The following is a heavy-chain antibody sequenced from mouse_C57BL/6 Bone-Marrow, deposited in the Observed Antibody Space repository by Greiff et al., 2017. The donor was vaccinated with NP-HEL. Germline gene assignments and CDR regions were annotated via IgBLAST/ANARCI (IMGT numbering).Heavy chain of an antibody. Sequence: EVNLVESGGGLVKPGGSLKLSCAASGFTFSSYAMSWVRQTPEKRLEWVATISDGGSYTYYPDNVKGRVTISRDNAKNNLYLQMSHLKAEDTAMYYCARGGGGPWGQGTTLTVSS. CDR1: GFTFSSYA. CDR3: ARGGGGP. CDR2: ISDGGSYT. V-gene: IGHV5-4*03. J-gene: IGHJ2*01.